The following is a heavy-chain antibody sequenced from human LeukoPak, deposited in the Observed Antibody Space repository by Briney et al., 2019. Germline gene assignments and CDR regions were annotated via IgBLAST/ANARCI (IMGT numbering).Heavy chain of an antibody. Sequence: ASVKVSCKASGYTFTSYAMHWVRQAPGQRLEWMGWINAGNGNTKYSQKFQGRVTITRDTSASTAYMELSSLRSEDTAVYYCARGSYGYSGYDWGFDYWGQGTLVTVSS. CDR1: GYTFTSYA. D-gene: IGHD5-12*01. CDR2: INAGNGNT. J-gene: IGHJ4*02. V-gene: IGHV1-3*01. CDR3: ARGSYGYSGYDWGFDY.